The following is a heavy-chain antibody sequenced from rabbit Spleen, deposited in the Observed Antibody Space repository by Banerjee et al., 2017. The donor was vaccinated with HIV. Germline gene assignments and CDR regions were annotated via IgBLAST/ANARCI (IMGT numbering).Heavy chain of an antibody. J-gene: IGHJ4*01. D-gene: IGHD1-1*01. Sequence: QEQLVESGGGLVQPGGSLKLSCTASGFSFSNKAVMCWVRQAPGKGLEWIACIGAGSETTHYASWAKGRFTISKASSTTVTLQMTSLTAADTATYFCARLSSGAFNLWGQGTLVTVS. V-gene: IGHV1S45*01. CDR2: IGAGSETT. CDR3: ARLSSGAFNL. CDR1: GFSFSNKAV.